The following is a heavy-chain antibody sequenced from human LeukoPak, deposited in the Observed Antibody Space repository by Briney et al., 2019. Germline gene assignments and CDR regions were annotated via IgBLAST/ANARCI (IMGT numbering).Heavy chain of an antibody. CDR2: IIPIFGTA. V-gene: IGHV1-69*13. J-gene: IGHJ4*02. D-gene: IGHD5-18*01. CDR3: ARGGYSYGVFDY. Sequence: ASVKVSCKASGGTFSSYAISWVRQAPGQGLEWMGGIIPIFGTANYAQKIQGRVTITADESTSTAYMELSSLRSEDTAVYYCARGGYSYGVFDYWGQGTLVTVSS. CDR1: GGTFSSYA.